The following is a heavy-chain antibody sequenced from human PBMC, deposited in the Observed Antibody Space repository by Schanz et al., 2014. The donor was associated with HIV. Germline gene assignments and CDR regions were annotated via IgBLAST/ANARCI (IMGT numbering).Heavy chain of an antibody. V-gene: IGHV1-8*02. Sequence: QVQLVQSGAEVKKPGSSVKVSCKASGGTFRTFAISWVRQATGQGLEWMGWMNPSTGNSGYAQMFQVRVTMTRDTSISTAYLEVDSLKSEDTAVYYCARGPKWEGLMDVWGQGTTVTVSS. CDR1: GGTFRTFA. D-gene: IGHD1-26*01. J-gene: IGHJ6*02. CDR2: MNPSTGNS. CDR3: ARGPKWEGLMDV.